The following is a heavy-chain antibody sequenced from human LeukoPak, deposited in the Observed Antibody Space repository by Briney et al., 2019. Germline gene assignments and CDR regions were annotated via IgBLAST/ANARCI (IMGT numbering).Heavy chain of an antibody. J-gene: IGHJ4*02. CDR1: GFTVSSNY. V-gene: IGHV3-53*01. Sequence: GGSLRLSCAASGFTVSSNYMTWVRQAPGKGLEWVSVLYSGGSTYYADSVKGRFTISRDNSKNTLYLQMNSLRAEDTAVYYCARAPRMVYFDYWGQGTLVTVSS. CDR3: ARAPRMVYFDY. D-gene: IGHD2-15*01. CDR2: LYSGGST.